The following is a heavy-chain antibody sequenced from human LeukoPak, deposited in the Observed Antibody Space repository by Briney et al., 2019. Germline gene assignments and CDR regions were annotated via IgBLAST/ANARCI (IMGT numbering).Heavy chain of an antibody. CDR1: GDSISSGDYY. CDR2: ISSSGST. J-gene: IGHJ4*02. CDR3: ARDGGASQSDY. Sequence: PSETLSLTCTVSGDSISSGDYYWSWIRQPAGKGLEWIGRISSSGSTNYNPSLKSRVTISVDTSKNQFSLKLSSVTAADTAVYYCARDGGASQSDYWGQGTLVTVSS. D-gene: IGHD3-3*01. V-gene: IGHV4-61*02.